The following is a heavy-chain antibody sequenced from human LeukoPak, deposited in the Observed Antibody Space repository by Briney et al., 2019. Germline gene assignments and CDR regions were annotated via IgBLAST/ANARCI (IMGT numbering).Heavy chain of an antibody. D-gene: IGHD7-27*01. CDR1: GDTFTGHY. J-gene: IGHJ3*02. Sequence: GASVKVSCKTPGDTFTGHYVHWVRQAPGQGLEWMGWINPDSGRADSAQKFQGTVAMTRDTSLTTVYLELSRLRRDVTAVYFCARGPPQLGMHDPFDIWGQGTTVTVS. CDR3: ARGPPQLGMHDPFDI. V-gene: IGHV1-2*02. CDR2: INPDSGRA.